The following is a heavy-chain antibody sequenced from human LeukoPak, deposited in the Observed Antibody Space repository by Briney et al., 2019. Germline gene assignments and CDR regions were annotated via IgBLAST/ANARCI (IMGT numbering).Heavy chain of an antibody. CDR1: GGSFSGYY. D-gene: IGHD5-18*01. CDR3: ARGHVDTGSGGPTDIMYYYYGMDV. V-gene: IGHV4-34*01. Sequence: PSETLSLTCAVYGGSFSGYYWRWIRQPPGKGLEWIADINHSGSTNYNPSLKSRVTISVDTSKNQFSLKLSSVTAADTAVYYCARGHVDTGSGGPTDIMYYYYGMDVWGQGTTVTVSS. J-gene: IGHJ6*02. CDR2: INHSGST.